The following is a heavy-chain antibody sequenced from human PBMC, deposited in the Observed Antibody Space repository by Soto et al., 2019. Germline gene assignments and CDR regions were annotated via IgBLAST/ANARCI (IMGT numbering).Heavy chain of an antibody. CDR2: IFSNDEK. Sequence: SGPTLVNPTETLTLTCTVSGFSLSNARMGVSWIRQPPGKAPEWLAHIFSNDEKSYSTSLKSRLTISKDTSKSQVVLTMTNMDPVDTATYYCARIRTYYDFWSGYLMDVWGQGTTVTVSS. J-gene: IGHJ6*02. D-gene: IGHD3-3*01. CDR3: ARIRTYYDFWSGYLMDV. V-gene: IGHV2-26*01. CDR1: GFSLSNARMG.